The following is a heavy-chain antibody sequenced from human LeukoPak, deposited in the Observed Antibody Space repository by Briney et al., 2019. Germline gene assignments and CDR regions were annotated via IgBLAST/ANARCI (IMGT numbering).Heavy chain of an antibody. Sequence: GGSLRLSCAASGFTFSSYGMHWVRQAPGKGLEWVAVISYDGSNKYYADSVKGRFTIDRDNARNSLYLQMSSLRPEDTALYYCAGGTGWLIDSWGQGTLVTVSS. CDR1: GFTFSSYG. V-gene: IGHV3-30*03. J-gene: IGHJ4*02. CDR3: AGGTGWLIDS. CDR2: ISYDGSNK. D-gene: IGHD2-8*02.